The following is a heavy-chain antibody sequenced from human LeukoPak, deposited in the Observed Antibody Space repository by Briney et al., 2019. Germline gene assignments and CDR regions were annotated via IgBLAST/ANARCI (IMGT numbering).Heavy chain of an antibody. CDR1: GGSISSYY. V-gene: IGHV4-59*01. CDR3: ARDWGVSARPGYMDV. CDR2: IYYSGST. J-gene: IGHJ6*03. Sequence: SETLSLTCTVSGGSISSYYWSWIRQPPGKGLEWIGYIYYSGSTNYNPSLKSRVTISVDTSKNQFSLRLSSVAAADTAVYYCARDWGVSARPGYMDVWGKGTTVTVSS. D-gene: IGHD6-6*01.